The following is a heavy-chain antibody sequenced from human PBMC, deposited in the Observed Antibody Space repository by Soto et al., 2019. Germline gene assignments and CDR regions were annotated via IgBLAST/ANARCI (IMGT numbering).Heavy chain of an antibody. Sequence: SVKVSCKASGGTFSSYAISWVRQAPGQGLEWMGGIIPIFGTANYAQKFQGRVTMTTDTSTSTAYMELRSLRSDDTAVYYCARGASVTDHGEVDPWGQGTLVTVSS. CDR2: IIPIFGTA. D-gene: IGHD4-17*01. J-gene: IGHJ5*02. CDR3: ARGASVTDHGEVDP. V-gene: IGHV1-69*05. CDR1: GGTFSSYA.